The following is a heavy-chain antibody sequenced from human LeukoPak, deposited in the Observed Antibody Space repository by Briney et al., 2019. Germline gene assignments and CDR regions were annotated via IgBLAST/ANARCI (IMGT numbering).Heavy chain of an antibody. Sequence: ASVKVSCNASGHIFTNYAILWVRQSPGHRLEWMGWINAGTVNTKYSHKDQRRVTITTDTSASTAYMELSSLRSEDTAVYYCARGGSGGTVGYFDYWDQGTLVTVSS. CDR1: GHIFTNYA. CDR2: INAGTVNT. CDR3: ARGGSGGTVGYFDY. V-gene: IGHV1-3*01. J-gene: IGHJ4*02. D-gene: IGHD3-10*01.